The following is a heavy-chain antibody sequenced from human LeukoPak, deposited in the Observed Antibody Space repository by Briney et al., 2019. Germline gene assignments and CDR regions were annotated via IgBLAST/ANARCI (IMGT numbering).Heavy chain of an antibody. D-gene: IGHD3-10*01. V-gene: IGHV1-69*05. CDR3: ARVRMVLFDY. CDR2: IIPIFGTA. Sequence: SVKVSCKASGGTFSSYAISWVRQAPGQGLEWMGGIIPIFGTANYAQKLQGRVTMTTDTSTSTAYMELRSLRSDDTAVYYCARVRMVLFDYWGQGTLVTVSS. CDR1: GGTFSSYA. J-gene: IGHJ4*02.